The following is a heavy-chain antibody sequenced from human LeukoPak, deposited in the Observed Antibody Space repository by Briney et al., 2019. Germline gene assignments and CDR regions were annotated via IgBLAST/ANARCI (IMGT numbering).Heavy chain of an antibody. CDR1: GGSISSYY. D-gene: IGHD6-19*01. CDR2: IYYSGST. V-gene: IGHV4-59*08. J-gene: IGHJ4*02. CDR3: ARHAPRRWLVADY. Sequence: PSETLSLTCTVSGGSISSYYWSWIRQPPGKGLEWIGYIYYSGSTKYNPSLKSRVAMSVDTSKNQFSLKLSSVTAADTAVYYCARHAPRRWLVADYWGQGTLVTVSS.